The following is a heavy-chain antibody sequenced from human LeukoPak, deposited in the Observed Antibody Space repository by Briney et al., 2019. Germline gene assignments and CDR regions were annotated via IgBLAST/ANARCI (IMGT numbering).Heavy chain of an antibody. CDR3: ARNGIAAAGTPVFWFDP. CDR1: GFTFSSYA. J-gene: IGHJ5*02. D-gene: IGHD6-13*01. CDR2: ISGSGGST. Sequence: GSLRLSCAASGFTFSSYAMSWVRQAPGKGLEWVSAISGSGGSTYYADSVKGRFTISRDNSKNTLYLQMGSLRAEDMAVYYCARNGIAAAGTPVFWFDPWGQGTLVTVSS. V-gene: IGHV3-23*01.